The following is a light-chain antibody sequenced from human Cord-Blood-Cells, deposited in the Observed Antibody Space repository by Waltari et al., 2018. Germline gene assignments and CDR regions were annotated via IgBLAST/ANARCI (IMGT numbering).Light chain of an antibody. J-gene: IGKJ3*01. CDR3: QQYGSSPFT. CDR1: QSVSSSY. V-gene: IGKV3-20*01. CDR2: GAS. Sequence: EIVLTQSPGTLSLSPGERATLSCRASQSVSSSYLAWYQQKPGQAHRLLIYGASSRATGIPDRFSGSGSGTKFTLTISRLEPEDFAVYYSQQYGSSPFTFGPGTKVDIK.